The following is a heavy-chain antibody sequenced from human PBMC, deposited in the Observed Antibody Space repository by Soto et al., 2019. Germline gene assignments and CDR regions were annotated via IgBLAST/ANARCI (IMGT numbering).Heavy chain of an antibody. CDR1: GFTFSSYG. J-gene: IGHJ4*02. D-gene: IGHD3-16*02. CDR3: AKAAFGGVIPLYYFDY. V-gene: IGHV3-30*18. Sequence: LRLSCAASGFTFSSYGMHWVRQAPGKGLEWVAVISYDGSNKYYADSVKGRFTISRDNSKNTLYLQMNSLRAEDTAVYYCAKAAFGGVIPLYYFDYWGQGTLVTVSS. CDR2: ISYDGSNK.